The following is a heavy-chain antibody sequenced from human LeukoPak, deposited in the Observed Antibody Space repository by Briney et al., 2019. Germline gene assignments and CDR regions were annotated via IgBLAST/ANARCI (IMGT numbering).Heavy chain of an antibody. CDR2: INPIFGTA. D-gene: IGHD3-22*01. Sequence: AASVKVSCKASVGTFRIYAISWVRQAPGQGLECRGGINPIFGTANSTQKFQGRVTITTDESTSPAYMELSSLRSEDTAVYYCASLNTYYYDSSGYYGLDYWGQGTLVTVSS. V-gene: IGHV1-69*05. CDR3: ASLNTYYYDSSGYYGLDY. J-gene: IGHJ4*02. CDR1: VGTFRIYA.